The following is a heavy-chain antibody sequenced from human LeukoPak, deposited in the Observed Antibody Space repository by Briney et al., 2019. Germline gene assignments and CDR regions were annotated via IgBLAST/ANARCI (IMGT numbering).Heavy chain of an antibody. CDR2: IIPILGIA. Sequence: SVKVSCKASGYTFTSYGISWVRQAPGQGLEWMGRIIPILGIANYAQKFQGRVTITADKSTSTAYMELSSLRSEDTAVYYCARPKATDTMAFDIWGQGTMVAVSS. CDR1: GYTFTSYG. J-gene: IGHJ3*02. D-gene: IGHD5-24*01. CDR3: ARPKATDTMAFDI. V-gene: IGHV1-69*04.